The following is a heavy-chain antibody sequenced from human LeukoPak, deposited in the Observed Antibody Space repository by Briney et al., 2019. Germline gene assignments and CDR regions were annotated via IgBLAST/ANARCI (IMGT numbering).Heavy chain of an antibody. CDR2: ISAYNGNT. J-gene: IGHJ3*02. Sequence: ASVKVSCKASGGTFSSYAISWVRQAPGQGLEWMGWISAYNGNTNYAQKLQGRVTMTTDTSTSTAYMEVRSLRSDDTAMYYCARQSFGSGSRHDALDIWGQGTMVTVSS. CDR1: GGTFSSYA. CDR3: ARQSFGSGSRHDALDI. D-gene: IGHD3-10*01. V-gene: IGHV1-18*01.